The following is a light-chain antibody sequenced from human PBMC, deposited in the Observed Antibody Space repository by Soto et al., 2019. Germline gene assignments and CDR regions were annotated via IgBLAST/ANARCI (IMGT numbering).Light chain of an antibody. V-gene: IGKV3-20*01. CDR3: QHFGGSLPVT. J-gene: IGKJ5*01. Sequence: EIVLTQSPGTLSLSPGERATLSFMSIQSVSTSDFAWYQQKPGQAPRLLMYGASHRASGIPDRFSGSGSGTDFTLTISRLEPEDFAVYYCQHFGGSLPVTFGQGTRLEIK. CDR1: QSVSTSD. CDR2: GAS.